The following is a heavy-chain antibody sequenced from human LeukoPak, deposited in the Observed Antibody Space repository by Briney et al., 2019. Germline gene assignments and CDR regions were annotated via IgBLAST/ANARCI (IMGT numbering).Heavy chain of an antibody. J-gene: IGHJ4*02. Sequence: PSETLSLTCAVYGGSFSGYYWSWIRQPPGEGLEWIGEINHSGSTNYNPSLKSRVTTSVDTSKNQCSLKLSSVTAADTAVYYCAREEVVPAAPLDYWGQGTLVTVSS. D-gene: IGHD2-2*01. CDR3: AREEVVPAAPLDY. CDR2: INHSGST. V-gene: IGHV4-34*01. CDR1: GGSFSGYY.